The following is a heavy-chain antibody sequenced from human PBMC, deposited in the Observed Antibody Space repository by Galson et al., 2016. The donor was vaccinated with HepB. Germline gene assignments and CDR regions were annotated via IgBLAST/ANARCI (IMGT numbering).Heavy chain of an antibody. CDR1: RLTFSGFT. Sequence: SLRLSCAASRLTFSGFTMAWVRQAPGRGLEWISSHTGTGDDQTYYAGSVRGRFTFSRDNSRDTLYLQMDRLRAADTAVYYCAKERGWYGGPNYGSWGQGTLVTVS. CDR2: HTGTGDDQT. D-gene: IGHD2-15*01. CDR3: AKERGWYGGPNYGS. J-gene: IGHJ5*02. V-gene: IGHV3-23*01.